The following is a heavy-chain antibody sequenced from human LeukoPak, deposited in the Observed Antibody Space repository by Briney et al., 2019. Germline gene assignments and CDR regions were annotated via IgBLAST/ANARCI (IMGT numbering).Heavy chain of an antibody. CDR2: ISASGGST. CDR3: PRGSSGPDY. CDR1: GFTFSSYA. Sequence: GGSLRLSCAAFGFTFSSYAMSWVRQAPGKGLEWVSSISASGGSTYYADSVKGRFTISRDNLKNTLRLQMNSLRAEDTAVYYCPRGSSGPDYWGQGTLVTVSS. V-gene: IGHV3-23*01. J-gene: IGHJ4*02. D-gene: IGHD6-19*01.